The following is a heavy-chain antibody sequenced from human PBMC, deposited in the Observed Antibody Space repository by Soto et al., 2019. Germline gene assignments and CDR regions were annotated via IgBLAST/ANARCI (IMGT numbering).Heavy chain of an antibody. J-gene: IGHJ2*01. Sequence: EVQLVESGGGLVQPGGSLRLSCAASGFTARSNHMSWVRQAPGKGLEWVSVIYSGGSTYYADSVKGRFTISRDNSKNTLYLQMNSLRAEDLGGYYCARLAAPGPRWYFDLWGRVSLVTVS. D-gene: IGHD6-13*01. CDR2: IYSGGST. CDR3: ARLAAPGPRWYFDL. V-gene: IGHV3-66*01. CDR1: GFTARSNH.